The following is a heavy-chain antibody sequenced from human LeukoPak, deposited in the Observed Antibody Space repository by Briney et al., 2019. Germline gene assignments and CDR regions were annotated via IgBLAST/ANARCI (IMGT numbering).Heavy chain of an antibody. J-gene: IGHJ5*02. Sequence: GESLQISCKGSGYSFSSHWIGWVRQMPGKGLEWMGNIYPGNSQTTYRPSFEGQVTISADRSISTAYLQWNSLKASDTAMYYCARRSDFRNWFDPWGLGTLVTVSA. CDR1: GYSFSSHW. CDR3: ARRSDFRNWFDP. CDR2: IYPGNSQT. D-gene: IGHD2-21*02. V-gene: IGHV5-51*01.